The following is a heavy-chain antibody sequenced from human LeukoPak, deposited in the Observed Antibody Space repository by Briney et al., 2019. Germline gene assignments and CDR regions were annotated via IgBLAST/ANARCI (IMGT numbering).Heavy chain of an antibody. Sequence: SETLSLTCTVSGVSIISYYWSWIRQPPGKGLEWIGYIYYSGSTNYNPSLKSRVTISVDTSKNQFSLKLSSVTAADTAVYYCARGGYSGYDFLFVYWGQGTLVTVSS. J-gene: IGHJ4*02. CDR1: GVSIISYY. V-gene: IGHV4-59*01. D-gene: IGHD5-12*01. CDR2: IYYSGST. CDR3: ARGGYSGYDFLFVY.